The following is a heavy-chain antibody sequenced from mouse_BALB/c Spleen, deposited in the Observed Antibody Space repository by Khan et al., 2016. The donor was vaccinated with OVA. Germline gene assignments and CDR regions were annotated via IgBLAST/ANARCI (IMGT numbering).Heavy chain of an antibody. V-gene: IGHV9-1*02. J-gene: IGHJ1*01. Sequence: QIQLVQSGPELKKPGETVKISCKASGFTFTNYGMNWVKQAPGKGLKWMGWINTYTGEPTYGADFKGRFALSLETSASTAYLQINNLINEDMATYFCARSASYWYSDFWGAGTTVTVSS. CDR3: ARSASYWYSDF. CDR2: INTYTGEP. CDR1: GFTFTNYG.